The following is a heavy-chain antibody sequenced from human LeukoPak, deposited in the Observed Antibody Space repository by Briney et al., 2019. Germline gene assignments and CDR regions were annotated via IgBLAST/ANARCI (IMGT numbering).Heavy chain of an antibody. CDR2: ISSSRSYI. Sequence: GGSLRLSCAASGFTFSSYSMNGLRQAPGRGLEGVSSISSSRSYIYYADSVKGRFTISRDNAKNSLYLQMNSLRAEDTAVYYCARDYGDYGYYYYGMDVWGQGTTVTVSS. CDR1: GFTFSSYS. J-gene: IGHJ6*02. D-gene: IGHD4-17*01. CDR3: ARDYGDYGYYYYGMDV. V-gene: IGHV3-21*01.